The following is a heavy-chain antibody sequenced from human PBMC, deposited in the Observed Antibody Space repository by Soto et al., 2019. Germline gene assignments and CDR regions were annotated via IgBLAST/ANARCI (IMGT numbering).Heavy chain of an antibody. V-gene: IGHV1-46*01. D-gene: IGHD3-3*01. Sequence: ASVKVSCKASGYTFTSYYMHWVRQAPGQGLEWMGIINPSGGSTSYAQKFQGRVTMTRDTSTSTVYMELSSLRSEDTAVYYCARGLYDFWSGYYTAPCYWGQGXLVTVYS. J-gene: IGHJ4*02. CDR1: GYTFTSYY. CDR3: ARGLYDFWSGYYTAPCY. CDR2: INPSGGST.